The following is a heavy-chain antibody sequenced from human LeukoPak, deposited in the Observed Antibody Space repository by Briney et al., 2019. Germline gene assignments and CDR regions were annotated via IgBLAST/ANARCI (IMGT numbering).Heavy chain of an antibody. CDR2: INHSGST. D-gene: IGHD2-15*01. V-gene: IGHV4-34*01. CDR1: GGSFSGYY. CDR3: ARDAQGYCSGGSCYSGWFDP. Sequence: PSETLSLTCAVYGGSFSGYYWSWIRQPPGKGLEWIGEINHSGSTNYNPSLKSRVTISVDKSKNQFSLKLSSVTAADTAVYYCARDAQGYCSGGSCYSGWFDPWGQGTLVTVSS. J-gene: IGHJ5*02.